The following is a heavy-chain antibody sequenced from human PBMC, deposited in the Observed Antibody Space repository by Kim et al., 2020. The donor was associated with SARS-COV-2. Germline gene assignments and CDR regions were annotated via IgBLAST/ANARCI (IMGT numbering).Heavy chain of an antibody. CDR1: GFTFSSYA. Sequence: GGSLRLSCAASGFTFSSYAMSWVRQAPGKGLEWVSAISVSGGSTYYADSVKGRFTISRDNSKNTLYLQMNSLRAEDTAVYYCAKGRAIAVAGNFDYWGQGTLVTVSS. J-gene: IGHJ4*02. CDR2: ISVSGGST. V-gene: IGHV3-23*01. D-gene: IGHD6-19*01. CDR3: AKGRAIAVAGNFDY.